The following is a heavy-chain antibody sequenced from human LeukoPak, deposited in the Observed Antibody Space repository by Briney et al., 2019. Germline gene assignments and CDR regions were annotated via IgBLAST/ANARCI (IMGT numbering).Heavy chain of an antibody. CDR2: ISYDGSNK. J-gene: IGHJ6*02. Sequence: GGSLRLSCAASGFTFSSYAMHWVRQAPGRGLEWVAVISYDGSNKYYADSVKGRFTISRDNSKNTLCLQMNSLRPEDTAVYYCARDKLPAPWDGMDVWGQGTTVTVSS. CDR3: ARDKLPAPWDGMDV. CDR1: GFTFSSYA. V-gene: IGHV3-30*14. D-gene: IGHD2-2*01.